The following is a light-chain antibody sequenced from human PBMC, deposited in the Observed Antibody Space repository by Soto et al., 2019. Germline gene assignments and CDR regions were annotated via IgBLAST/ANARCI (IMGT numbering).Light chain of an antibody. Sequence: DVQLTQSPSSLSASVGDRVTITCRASQSISSYLNWYQQKPGKAPKLLIYAASSLQSGVPSRFSGSGSGTDFTLTISSLQPEDFATYYCQQSYSTPPGFGPGTKVDNK. J-gene: IGKJ3*01. CDR1: QSISSY. CDR2: AAS. V-gene: IGKV1-39*01. CDR3: QQSYSTPPG.